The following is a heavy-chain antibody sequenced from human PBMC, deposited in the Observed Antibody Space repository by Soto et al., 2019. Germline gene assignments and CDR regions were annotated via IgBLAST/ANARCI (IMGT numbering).Heavy chain of an antibody. CDR1: GFTLSDHY. D-gene: IGHD6-19*01. Sequence: EVQLVESGGDLVQPGGSLRLSCAASGFTLSDHYMDWVRQAPGKGLEWVGRTRNKAQSYTTEYAASVKGRFTISRDDSTNSLSLQMNSLKTEDTAVYYCARAGTVLAGWHYIDHWGQGTLVTVSS. CDR3: ARAGTVLAGWHYIDH. CDR2: TRNKAQSYTT. J-gene: IGHJ4*02. V-gene: IGHV3-72*01.